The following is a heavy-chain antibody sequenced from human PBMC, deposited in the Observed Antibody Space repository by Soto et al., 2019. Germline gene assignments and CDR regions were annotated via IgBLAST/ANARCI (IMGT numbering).Heavy chain of an antibody. CDR1: GGSISSGGYS. D-gene: IGHD5-18*01. V-gene: IGHV4-30-2*01. CDR2: IYHSGST. CDR3: ARITGYSYGIGY. J-gene: IGHJ4*02. Sequence: SETLSLTCAVSGGSISSGGYSWSWIRQPPGKGLEWIGYIYHSGSTYYNPSLKSRVTISVDRSKNQFSLKLSSVTAADTAVYYCARITGYSYGIGYWGQGTLVTVSS.